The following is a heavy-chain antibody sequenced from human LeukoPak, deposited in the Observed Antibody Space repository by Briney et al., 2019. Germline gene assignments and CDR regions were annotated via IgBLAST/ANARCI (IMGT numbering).Heavy chain of an antibody. CDR2: ISWNSGSI. CDR1: GLTFDDYA. Sequence: GRSLRLSCAASGLTFDDYAMHWVRQAPGKGLEWVSGISWNSGSIGYADSVKGRFTISRDNAKNSLYLQMNSLRAEDMALYYCAKAIRSDFWSGYYFDYWGQGTLVTVSS. J-gene: IGHJ4*02. CDR3: AKAIRSDFWSGYYFDY. D-gene: IGHD3-3*01. V-gene: IGHV3-9*03.